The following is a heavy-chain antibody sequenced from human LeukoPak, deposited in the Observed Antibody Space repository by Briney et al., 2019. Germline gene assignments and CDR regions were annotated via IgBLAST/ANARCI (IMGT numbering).Heavy chain of an antibody. V-gene: IGHV1-8*03. CDR1: GYTFTSYD. CDR2: MNPNSGNT. D-gene: IGHD1-26*01. CDR3: ARSEWVGARRWFDP. J-gene: IGHJ5*02. Sequence: ASVKVSCKASGYTFTSYDINWVRQATGQGLEWMGWMNPNSGNTGYAQKFQGRVTITRNTSISTAYMELSSLRSEDTAVYYCARSEWVGARRWFDPWGQGTLVTVSS.